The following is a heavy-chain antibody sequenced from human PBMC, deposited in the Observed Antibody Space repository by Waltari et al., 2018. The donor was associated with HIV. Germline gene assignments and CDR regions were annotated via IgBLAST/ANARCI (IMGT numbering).Heavy chain of an antibody. Sequence: QVQLVESGGGVVQPGASLTLSCAESGFPFSIFAFHWVRQSPAKGLEWLAVFCSDGVEISYADSVKGRFTISKDSSQKTLYLHLTSLRAEDTALYYCARGYSSSRWIPLYHWGRGTLVTVSS. CDR3: ARGYSSSRWIPLYH. CDR2: FCSDGVEI. CDR1: GFPFSIFA. D-gene: IGHD6-6*01. V-gene: IGHV3-33*01. J-gene: IGHJ1*01.